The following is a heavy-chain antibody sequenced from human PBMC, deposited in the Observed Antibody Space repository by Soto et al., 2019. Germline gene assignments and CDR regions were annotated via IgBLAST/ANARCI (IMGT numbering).Heavy chain of an antibody. V-gene: IGHV4-31*03. CDR1: GGSISSGGYY. D-gene: IGHD3-3*01. J-gene: IGHJ6*03. CDR2: IYYSGST. CDR3: ARDTFLTTLGYYDFWSGYYAHYMDV. Sequence: SETLSLTCTVSGGSISSGGYYWSWIRQHPGKGLEWIGYIYYSGSTYYNPSLKSRVTISVDTSKNQFSLKLSSVTAADTAVYYCARDTFLTTLGYYDFWSGYYAHYMDVWGKGTTVTVSS.